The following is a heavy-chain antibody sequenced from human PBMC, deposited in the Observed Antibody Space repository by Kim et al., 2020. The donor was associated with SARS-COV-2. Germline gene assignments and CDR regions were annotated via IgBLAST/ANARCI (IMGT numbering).Heavy chain of an antibody. CDR3: AREVGQPVTYYSYGMDF. D-gene: IGHD6-6*01. CDR2: ISYDGSNK. V-gene: IGHV3-30-3*01. CDR1: GFTFSSYA. Sequence: GGSLRLSCAASGFTFSSYAMHWVRQAPGKGLEWVAVISYDGSNKYYADSVKGRFTISRDNSKNTLYLQMTSLRPEDTAVYYCAREVGQPVTYYSYGMDF. J-gene: IGHJ6*01.